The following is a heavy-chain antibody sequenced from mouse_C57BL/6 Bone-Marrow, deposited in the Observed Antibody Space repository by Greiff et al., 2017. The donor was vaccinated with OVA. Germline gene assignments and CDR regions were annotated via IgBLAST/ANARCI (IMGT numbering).Heavy chain of an antibody. CDR2: IHPNSGST. V-gene: IGHV1-64*01. CDR1: GYTFTSYW. CDR3: ARDWLLRNFDD. Sequence: QVQLQQPGAELVKPGASVKLSCKASGYTFTSYWMHWVKQRPGQGLEWIGMIHPNSGSTNYNEKFKSKATLTVDKSSSTAYMQLSSLTSEDSAVYYCARDWLLRNFDDWGTGTTVTVSS. D-gene: IGHD2-3*01. J-gene: IGHJ1*03.